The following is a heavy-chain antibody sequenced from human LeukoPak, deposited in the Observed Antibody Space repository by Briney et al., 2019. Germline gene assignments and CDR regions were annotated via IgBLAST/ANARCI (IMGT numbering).Heavy chain of an antibody. CDR1: GYTFTGYY. D-gene: IGHD2-2*01. V-gene: IGHV1-2*02. CDR2: INPYSGGT. Sequence: ASVKVSCKASGYTFTGYYMHWVRQAPGQGLECMGWINPYSGGTNYAQKFQGRVTMTRDTSISTAYLELSRLRSDDTAVYYCATGRAYCTSTSCPPSPLDYWGQGTPVTVSS. J-gene: IGHJ4*02. CDR3: ATGRAYCTSTSCPPSPLDY.